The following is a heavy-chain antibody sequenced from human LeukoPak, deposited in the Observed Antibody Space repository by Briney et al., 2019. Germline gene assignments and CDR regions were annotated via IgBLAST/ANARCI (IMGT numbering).Heavy chain of an antibody. V-gene: IGHV3-33*08. CDR3: AASYSGYEVFDY. Sequence: GGSLRLSCAASGFTFSSYSMNWVRQAPGKGLEWVAVIWYDGSNKYYADSVKGRFTISRDNSKNTLYLQMNSLRAEDTAVYYCAASYSGYEVFDYWGQGTLVTVSS. CDR1: GFTFSSYS. D-gene: IGHD5-12*01. CDR2: IWYDGSNK. J-gene: IGHJ4*02.